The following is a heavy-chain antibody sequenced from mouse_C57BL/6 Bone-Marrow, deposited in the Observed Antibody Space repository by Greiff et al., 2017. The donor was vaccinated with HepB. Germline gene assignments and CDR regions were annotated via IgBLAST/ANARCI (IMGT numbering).Heavy chain of an antibody. D-gene: IGHD1-1*01. CDR1: GYSITSGYY. J-gene: IGHJ1*03. V-gene: IGHV3-6*01. Sequence: DVQLQESGPGLVKPSQSLSLTCSVTGYSITSGYYWNWIRQFPGNKLEWMGYISYDGSNNYNPSLKNRNSITRDTSKNQFFLKLNSVTTEDTATYYCARVPYDYGSNCYWYFGGWGTGATVTVSS. CDR3: ARVPYDYGSNCYWYFGG. CDR2: ISYDGSN.